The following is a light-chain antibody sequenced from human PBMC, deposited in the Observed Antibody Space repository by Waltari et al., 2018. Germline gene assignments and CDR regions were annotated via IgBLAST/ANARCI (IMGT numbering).Light chain of an antibody. CDR1: SSDVGNYDR. Sequence: QSALTQPPSVSGSPGQSVTISCSGTSSDVGNYDRVSWYQQSPGTAPKLMIYGVSIRPSGVPDRFAGSKSGNTASLTISGLQAEDEADYYCSSYTNRRTWVFGGGTKLTVL. CDR2: GVS. CDR3: SSYTNRRTWV. V-gene: IGLV2-18*02. J-gene: IGLJ3*02.